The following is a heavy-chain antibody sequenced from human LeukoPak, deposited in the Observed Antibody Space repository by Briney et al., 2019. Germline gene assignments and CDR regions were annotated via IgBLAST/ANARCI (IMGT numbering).Heavy chain of an antibody. J-gene: IGHJ4*02. Sequence: ASVKVSCKASGYTFTSYDINLVRQATGQELEWMGWMNPNSGNTSYAQKFQGRVTMTRNTSISTAYMELSSLRSEDTAVYYCARGSRVVDYDFWSGYSNWGQGTLVTVSS. CDR3: ARGSRVVDYDFWSGYSN. D-gene: IGHD3-3*01. CDR2: MNPNSGNT. V-gene: IGHV1-8*01. CDR1: GYTFTSYD.